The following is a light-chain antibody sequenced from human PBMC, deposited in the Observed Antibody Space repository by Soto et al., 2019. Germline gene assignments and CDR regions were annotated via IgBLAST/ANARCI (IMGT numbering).Light chain of an antibody. J-gene: IGKJ4*01. Sequence: EFVLTQPPGTLSLSPGERATLSSRASQTVRNNYLAWYQQKPGQAPRLLIYDASSRATGIPDRFSGGGSGTDFTLTISRLEPEDFAVYYCQQFSSYPLTFGGGTKVDIK. CDR2: DAS. CDR3: QQFSSYPLT. V-gene: IGKV3-20*01. CDR1: QTVRNNY.